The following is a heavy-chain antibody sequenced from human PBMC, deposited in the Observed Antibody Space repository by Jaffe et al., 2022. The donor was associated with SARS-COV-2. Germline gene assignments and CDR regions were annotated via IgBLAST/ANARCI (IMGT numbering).Heavy chain of an antibody. Sequence: QVQLVESGGGVVQPGRSLRLSCAASGFTFSSYGMHWVRQAPGKGLEWVAVISYDGSNKYYADSVKGRFTISRDNSKNTLYLQMNSLRAEDTAVYYCAKDRLNLRSTSCYAGICLNYYYYYGMDVWGQGTTVTVSS. D-gene: IGHD2-2*01. CDR3: AKDRLNLRSTSCYAGICLNYYYYYGMDV. J-gene: IGHJ6*02. CDR2: ISYDGSNK. V-gene: IGHV3-30*18. CDR1: GFTFSSYG.